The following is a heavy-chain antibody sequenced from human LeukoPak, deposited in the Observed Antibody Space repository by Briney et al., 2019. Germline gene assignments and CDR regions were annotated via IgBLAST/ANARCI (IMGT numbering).Heavy chain of an antibody. CDR1: GGTFSSHA. CDR2: IIPIFGTA. V-gene: IGHV1-69*05. CDR3: AAYYDSSGYHLY. D-gene: IGHD3-22*01. J-gene: IGHJ4*02. Sequence: SVKVSCKASGGTFSSHAISWVRQAPGQGLEWMGGIIPIFGTANYAQKFQGRVTITTDESTSTAYMELSSLRSEDTAVYYCAAYYDSSGYHLYWGQGTLVTVSS.